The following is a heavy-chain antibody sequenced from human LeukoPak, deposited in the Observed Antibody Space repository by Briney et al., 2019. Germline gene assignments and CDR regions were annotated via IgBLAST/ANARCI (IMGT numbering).Heavy chain of an antibody. Sequence: SETLSLTCTVSGGSISSYYWSWIRQPPGKGLEWIGYIYHSGSGNYNPSLQGRVTMSVDTSKNQFSLRLSSVTAADTAVYYCARGRSTSAAGRYYFDYWGQGTLVTVSS. V-gene: IGHV4-59*01. D-gene: IGHD6-13*01. J-gene: IGHJ4*02. CDR2: IYHSGSG. CDR3: ARGRSTSAAGRYYFDY. CDR1: GGSISSYY.